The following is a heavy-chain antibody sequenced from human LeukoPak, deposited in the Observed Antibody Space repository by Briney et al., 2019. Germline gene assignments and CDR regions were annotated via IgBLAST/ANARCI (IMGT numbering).Heavy chain of an antibody. CDR2: ISRDSDIR. V-gene: IGHV3-48*01. CDR1: GFIFGRDS. D-gene: IGHD3-3*01. Sequence: GGSLRLSCAASGFIFGRDSMNWVRQAPGRGLEWISYISRDSDIRYYADSVRGRFHISRDNARNSLYLQMNSLRADDTAMYYCAKDPEVLRFFGDYFDYWGQGTLVTVSS. CDR3: AKDPEVLRFFGDYFDY. J-gene: IGHJ4*02.